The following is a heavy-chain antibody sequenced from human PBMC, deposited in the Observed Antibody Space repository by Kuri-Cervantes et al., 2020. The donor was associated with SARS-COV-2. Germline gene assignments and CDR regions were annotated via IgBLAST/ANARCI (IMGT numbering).Heavy chain of an antibody. CDR2: IYWDDDK. CDR3: AHSRVGAGRFDY. D-gene: IGHD1-26*01. J-gene: IGHJ4*02. CDR1: GFSLRTSGVG. Sequence: SGPTLVKPTQTLTLTCTFSGFSLRTSGVGVGWIRQPPRKALEWLALIYWDDDKRYGPSLKSRLTITKDTSKNQVVLTMTNMDPVDTATYYCAHSRVGAGRFDYWGQGTLVTVSS. V-gene: IGHV2-5*05.